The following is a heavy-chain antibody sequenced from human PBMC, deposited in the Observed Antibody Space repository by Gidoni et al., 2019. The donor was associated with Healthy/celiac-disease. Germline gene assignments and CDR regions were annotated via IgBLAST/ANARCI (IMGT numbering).Heavy chain of an antibody. CDR2: ISSSSSTI. J-gene: IGHJ4*02. Sequence: EVQLVESGGGLVQPGGSLRLAGAASAFTFSGYSMNWVRQAPGKGLEWVSYISSSSSTIYYADSVKGRFTISRDNAKNSLYLQMNSLRDEDTAVYYCARDFRYSSSPGFDYWGQGTLVTVSS. CDR3: ARDFRYSSSPGFDY. V-gene: IGHV3-48*02. D-gene: IGHD6-6*01. CDR1: AFTFSGYS.